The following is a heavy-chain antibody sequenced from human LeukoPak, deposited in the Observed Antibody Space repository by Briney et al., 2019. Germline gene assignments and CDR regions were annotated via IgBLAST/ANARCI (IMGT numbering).Heavy chain of an antibody. CDR1: GGSIDNTTYH. CDR3: ARGPPLDY. V-gene: IGHV4-39*02. CDR2: IYYLGGT. Sequence: SETLSLTCTVSGGSIDNTTYHWHWIRQPPGKGLQWIGAIYYLGGTLYDPSLESRVTISVDTSKNHFSLKLKSVTAADTGFYYCARGPPLDYWGQGVLVLVS. J-gene: IGHJ4*02.